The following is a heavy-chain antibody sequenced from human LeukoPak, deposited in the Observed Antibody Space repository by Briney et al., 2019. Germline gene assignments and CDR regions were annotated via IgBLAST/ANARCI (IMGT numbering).Heavy chain of an antibody. CDR2: ISYDGSNK. CDR1: GFTFSSYA. CDR3: AKTERDIVVVPDAIFDY. J-gene: IGHJ4*02. Sequence: GGSLRPSCAASGFTFSSYAMHWVRQAPGKGLEGVAVISYDGSNKYYADSVKGRFTISRDNSKNTLYLQMNSLRAEDTAVYYCAKTERDIVVVPDAIFDYWGQGTLVTVSS. D-gene: IGHD2-2*01. V-gene: IGHV3-30*04.